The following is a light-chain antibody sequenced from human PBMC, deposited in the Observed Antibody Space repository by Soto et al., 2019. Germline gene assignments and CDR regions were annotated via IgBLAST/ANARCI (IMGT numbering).Light chain of an antibody. J-gene: IGKJ2*01. CDR1: QGISSY. V-gene: IGKV1-8*01. CDR3: QQYYSYPPYT. CDR2: AAS. Sequence: RMTQSPSSFSASTGDRVTITCRASQGISSYLAWYQQKPGKAPKLLIYAASTLQSGVPSRFSGSGSGTDFTLTISCLQSEDFATYYCQQYYSYPPYTFGQGTKVDIK.